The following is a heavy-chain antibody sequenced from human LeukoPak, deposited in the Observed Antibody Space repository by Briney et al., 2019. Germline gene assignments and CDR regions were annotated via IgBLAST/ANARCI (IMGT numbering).Heavy chain of an antibody. CDR1: GGSFSGYY. V-gene: IGHV4-34*01. CDR2: IHHSGST. J-gene: IGHJ6*03. Sequence: SETLSLTCAVYGGSFSGYYWSWIRQPPGKGLEWIGEIHHSGSTNYNPSLKSRVTISVDTSKNQFSLKLSSVTAADTAVYYCARGQRSIAAAGTGYYYYMDVWGKGTTVTVSS. D-gene: IGHD6-13*01. CDR3: ARGQRSIAAAGTGYYYYMDV.